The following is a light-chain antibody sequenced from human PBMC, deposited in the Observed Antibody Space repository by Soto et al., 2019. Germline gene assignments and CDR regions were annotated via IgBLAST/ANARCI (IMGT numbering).Light chain of an antibody. CDR1: KDIKNY. CDR3: QHYDDLPWA. V-gene: IGKV1-33*01. J-gene: IGKJ1*01. Sequence: DIQMTQSPSSLSASVGYRVTITCQASKDIKNYLHWYQQKPGKAPKLLIYAASILETGVPSRFSGSGSGTDFTFTISSLQPEDIATYYCQHYDDLPWAFGQGTKVAIK. CDR2: AAS.